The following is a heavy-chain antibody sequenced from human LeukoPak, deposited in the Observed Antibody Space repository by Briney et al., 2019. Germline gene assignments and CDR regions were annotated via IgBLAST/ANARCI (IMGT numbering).Heavy chain of an antibody. CDR1: EFTFSNYW. J-gene: IGHJ6*02. Sequence: GGSLRLSCAASEFTFSNYWMSWVRQSPGKGLDWVANIKQDGSEKQYVESVKGRFTISRDNAKNSLYLQMNSLRAEDTAVYYCARRGLRSQSGKPYYGSDVWGQGTTVTVSS. CDR2: IKQDGSEK. CDR3: ARRGLRSQSGKPYYGSDV. D-gene: IGHD3-10*01. V-gene: IGHV3-7*01.